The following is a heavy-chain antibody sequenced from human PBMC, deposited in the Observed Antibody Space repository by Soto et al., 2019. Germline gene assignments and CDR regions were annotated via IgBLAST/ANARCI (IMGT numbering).Heavy chain of an antibody. Sequence: EVQLLESGGGLVQPGGSLRLSCAASGFTFSSYAMSWVRQAPGKGLEWVSGISGSGSGGSTYYADSVKGRFTISRDNSKNTLYLQMNSLRAEDTAAYYCAKRTGTMVTRPIGYWGQGTLVTVSS. CDR1: GFTFSSYA. CDR2: ISGSGSGGST. CDR3: AKRTGTMVTRPIGY. J-gene: IGHJ4*02. V-gene: IGHV3-23*01. D-gene: IGHD4-17*01.